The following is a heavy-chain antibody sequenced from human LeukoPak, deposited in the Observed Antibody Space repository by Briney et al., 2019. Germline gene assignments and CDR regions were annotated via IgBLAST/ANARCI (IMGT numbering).Heavy chain of an antibody. V-gene: IGHV3-30*18. CDR3: AKDPASLGY. D-gene: IGHD3-16*01. Sequence: PGRSLRLSCAASGFTFSSYGVHWVRQAPGKGLEWVAVISYDGSHKYYADSVKGRFTISRDNSKNTLYLQMNSLRAEDTAVYYCAKDPASLGYWGQGTLVTVSS. J-gene: IGHJ4*02. CDR2: ISYDGSHK. CDR1: GFTFSSYG.